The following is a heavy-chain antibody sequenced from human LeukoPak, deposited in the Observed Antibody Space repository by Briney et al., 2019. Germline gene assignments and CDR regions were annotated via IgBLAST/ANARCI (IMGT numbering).Heavy chain of an antibody. Sequence: SETLSLTCAVSGGSISSSNWWSWVRQPPGKGLEWIGEIYHSGSTNYNPSLKGRVTISVDKSKNQFSLKLSSVTAADTAVYYCARDLESVDTAMANDAFDIWGQGTMVTVSS. CDR1: GGSISSSNW. V-gene: IGHV4-4*02. CDR2: IYHSGST. J-gene: IGHJ3*02. D-gene: IGHD5-18*01. CDR3: ARDLESVDTAMANDAFDI.